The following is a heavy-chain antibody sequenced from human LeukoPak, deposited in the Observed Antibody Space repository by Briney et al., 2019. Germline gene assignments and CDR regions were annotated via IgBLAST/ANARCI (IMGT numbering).Heavy chain of an antibody. D-gene: IGHD2/OR15-2a*01. V-gene: IGHV3-53*01. CDR2: IYSGGST. Sequence: PGGSLRLSCAASGFTVSSNYMNWVRQAPGKGLEWVSVIYSGGSTYYADSVKGRFTISRDNSKNTLYLQMNSLRAEDTAVYYCARRIAHYYHMDVWGKGTTVTVSS. CDR3: ARRIAHYYHMDV. CDR1: GFTVSSNY. J-gene: IGHJ6*03.